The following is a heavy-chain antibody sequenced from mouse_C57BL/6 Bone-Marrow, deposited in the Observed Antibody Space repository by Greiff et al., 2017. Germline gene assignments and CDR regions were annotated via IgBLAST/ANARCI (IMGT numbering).Heavy chain of an antibody. CDR2: INYDGSST. D-gene: IGHD1-1*01. Sequence: EVKVEESEGGLVQPGSSMKLSCTASGFTFSDYYMAWVRQVPEKGLEWVANINYDGSSTYYLDSLKSRFIISRDNAKNILYLQMSSLKSEDTATYYCARYYYGSRGTYFDYWGQGTTLTVSS. V-gene: IGHV5-16*01. J-gene: IGHJ2*01. CDR1: GFTFSDYY. CDR3: ARYYYGSRGTYFDY.